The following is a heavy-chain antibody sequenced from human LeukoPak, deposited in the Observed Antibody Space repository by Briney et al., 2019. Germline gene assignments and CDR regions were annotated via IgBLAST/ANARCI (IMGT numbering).Heavy chain of an antibody. Sequence: ASVKVSCKASGYTFTSYGISWVRQAPGQGLEWMGWISAYNGNTNYAQKLQGRATMTTDTSTSTAYMELRSLRSDDTAVYYCARDSGIIYYYYMDVWGKGTTVTISS. V-gene: IGHV1-18*01. CDR2: ISAYNGNT. D-gene: IGHD3-10*01. CDR1: GYTFTSYG. CDR3: ARDSGIIYYYYMDV. J-gene: IGHJ6*03.